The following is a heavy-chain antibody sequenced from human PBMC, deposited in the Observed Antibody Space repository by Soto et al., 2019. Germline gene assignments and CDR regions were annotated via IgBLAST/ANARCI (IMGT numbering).Heavy chain of an antibody. Sequence: GGSLRLSCAASGFTFSSYWMNWVRQAPGKGLVWVSRINNDGSSTAYADSVKGRFTISRDNAKNTLYLQMNTLRAEDTAVYYCAKAYVPGIAVAGSFDYWGQGTLVTVSS. V-gene: IGHV3-74*01. CDR1: GFTFSSYW. D-gene: IGHD6-19*01. CDR3: AKAYVPGIAVAGSFDY. CDR2: INNDGSST. J-gene: IGHJ4*02.